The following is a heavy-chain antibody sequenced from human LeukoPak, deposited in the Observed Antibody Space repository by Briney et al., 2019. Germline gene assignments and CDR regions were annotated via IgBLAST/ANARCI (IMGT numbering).Heavy chain of an antibody. D-gene: IGHD1-7*01. Sequence: QTGGSLRLSCAASGFTVSSNYMSWVRRAPGKGLEWVSVIYSGGSTYYADSVKGRFTISRDNSKNTLYLQMNSLRAEDTAVYYCASSMVLELHYYYMDVWGKGTTVTVSS. V-gene: IGHV3-53*01. J-gene: IGHJ6*03. CDR2: IYSGGST. CDR3: ASSMVLELHYYYMDV. CDR1: GFTVSSNY.